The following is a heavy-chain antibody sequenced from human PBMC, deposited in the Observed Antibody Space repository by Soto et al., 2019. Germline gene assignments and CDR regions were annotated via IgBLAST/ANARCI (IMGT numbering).Heavy chain of an antibody. Sequence: GGSLRLSCAASGFTFSSYAMIWVRQAPVKGLEFVSAISGICGSTYYADSVKGRFTISRDNSKNTLYLQMNSLRADDTAVYYCAKVGLTILFLEWLPFDNWGQGTLVTVSS. CDR3: AKVGLTILFLEWLPFDN. D-gene: IGHD3-3*01. CDR2: ISGICGST. CDR1: GFTFSSYA. V-gene: IGHV3-23*01. J-gene: IGHJ4*02.